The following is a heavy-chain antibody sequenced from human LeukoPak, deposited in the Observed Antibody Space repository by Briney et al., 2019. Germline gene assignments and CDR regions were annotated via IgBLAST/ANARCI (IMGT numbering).Heavy chain of an antibody. J-gene: IGHJ4*02. D-gene: IGHD3-3*01. CDR2: ISYDGSNK. CDR3: AKDGLNDFWSGYSGFDY. CDR1: GFTFSSYA. Sequence: GGSLRLSCAASGFTFSSYAMSWVRQAPGKGLEWVAVISYDGSNKYYADSVKGRFTISRDNSKNTLYLQMNSLRAEDTAVYYCAKDGLNDFWSGYSGFDYWGQGTLVTVSS. V-gene: IGHV3-30*18.